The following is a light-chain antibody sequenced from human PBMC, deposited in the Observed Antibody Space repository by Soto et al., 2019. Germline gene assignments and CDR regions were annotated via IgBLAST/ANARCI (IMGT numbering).Light chain of an antibody. CDR3: SSYAASNNFYFV. V-gene: IGLV2-8*01. J-gene: IGLJ3*02. CDR2: EVT. CDR1: SSDVGGYNY. Sequence: QSALTQPPSASGSPGQSVTISCTGTSSDVGGYNYVSWYQQYPGRAPKLMIYEVTKWPSGVPDRFSGSKSGNTASLTVSGLQAEDEADYYCSSYAASNNFYFVFGGGTKLTVI.